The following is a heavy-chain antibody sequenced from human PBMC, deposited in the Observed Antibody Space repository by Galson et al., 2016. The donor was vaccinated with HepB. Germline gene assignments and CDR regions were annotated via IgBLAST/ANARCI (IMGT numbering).Heavy chain of an antibody. CDR2: ISGDGIYT. J-gene: IGHJ4*02. CDR1: GFTFSTYD. D-gene: IGHD2-21*02. CDR3: TKIGRDYYFEN. Sequence: SLRLSCAASGFTFSTYDMRWVRRGPGKGLEWVSAISGDGIYTYYSDSVKGQFTTSRDNSKNTVYLQMNGLRAEDTAVYYCTKIGRDYYFENWGQGALVTVSS. V-gene: IGHV3-23*01.